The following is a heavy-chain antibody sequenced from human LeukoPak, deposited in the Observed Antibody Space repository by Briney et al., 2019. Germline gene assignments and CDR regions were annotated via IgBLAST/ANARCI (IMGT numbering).Heavy chain of an antibody. J-gene: IGHJ4*01. CDR2: ISAYNGNT. Sequence: ASVKVSCKASGYTFTSYGISWVRQAPGQGLEWMGWISAYNGNTNYAQKLQGRVTMTTDTSTSTAYMELRSLRSDGTAVYYCARVTPLAVAGTPPDYWGQGTLVTVSS. CDR3: ARVTPLAVAGTPPDY. V-gene: IGHV1-18*01. CDR1: GYTFTSYG. D-gene: IGHD6-19*01.